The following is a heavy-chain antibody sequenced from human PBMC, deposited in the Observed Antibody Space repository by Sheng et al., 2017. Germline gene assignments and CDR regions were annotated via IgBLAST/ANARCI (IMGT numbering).Heavy chain of an antibody. D-gene: IGHD7-27*01. CDR3: ARDPQNLAALGCAFDI. Sequence: QVQLVESGGGVVQPGRSLRLSCAASEFTFSSHAMHWVRQAPGKGLEWVAVMSYDGRKTYYADSVKGRFTISRDNSKNTLYLQMNSLRAEDTAGYYCARDPQNLAALGCAFDIWGQGTMVTVSS. J-gene: IGHJ3*02. CDR1: EFTFSSHA. CDR2: MSYDGRKT. V-gene: IGHV3-30*04.